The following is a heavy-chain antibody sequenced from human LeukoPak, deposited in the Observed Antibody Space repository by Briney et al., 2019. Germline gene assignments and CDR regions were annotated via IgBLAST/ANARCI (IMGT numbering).Heavy chain of an antibody. J-gene: IGHJ4*02. CDR1: GFTFSSYG. Sequence: QAGGSLRLSCAASGFTFSSYGMHWVRQAPGKGLEWVAVISYDGSNKYYADSVKGRFTISRDNSKNTLYLQMNSLRLEDTAVFYCAKAPYYYDSDSFLHYWGQGTLVTVSS. CDR3: AKAPYYYDSDSFLHY. CDR2: ISYDGSNK. V-gene: IGHV3-30*18. D-gene: IGHD3-22*01.